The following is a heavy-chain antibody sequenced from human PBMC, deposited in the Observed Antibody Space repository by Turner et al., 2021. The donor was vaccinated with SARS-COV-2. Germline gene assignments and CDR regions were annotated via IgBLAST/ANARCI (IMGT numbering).Heavy chain of an antibody. D-gene: IGHD6-13*01. CDR1: GCTFYDYG. J-gene: IGHJ5*02. CDR2: ISWNGGST. CDR3: ARRISAAGFFDP. Sequence: QLVESGGGVVRPGGSLILSCAASGCTFYDYGMTWLRQLPGRGLEWFSSISWNGGSTSYADSVKGRFTISRDNAKNSLYLKMNDLRAEDTALYHCARRISAAGFFDPWGQGTLVTVSS. V-gene: IGHV3-20*01.